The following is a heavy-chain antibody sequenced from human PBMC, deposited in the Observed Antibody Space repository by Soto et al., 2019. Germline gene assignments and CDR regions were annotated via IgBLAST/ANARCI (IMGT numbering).Heavy chain of an antibody. Sequence: QVQLVQSGAEVKKPGASVKVSCKASGYTFTSYAMHWVRQAPGQRLEGMGWINAGNGDTKYSQKFQGRVTITRDTSASTAYMELSSLRSEDTAVYYCARGPGGPDGPGDYWGQGTLVPVSS. J-gene: IGHJ4*02. CDR1: GYTFTSYA. D-gene: IGHD2-15*01. CDR2: INAGNGDT. CDR3: ARGPGGPDGPGDY. V-gene: IGHV1-3*01.